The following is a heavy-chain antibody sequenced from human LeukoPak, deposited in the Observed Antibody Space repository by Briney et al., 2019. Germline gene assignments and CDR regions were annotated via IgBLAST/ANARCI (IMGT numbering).Heavy chain of an antibody. V-gene: IGHV4-34*01. CDR2: INHSGST. CDR1: GGSFSGYY. CDR3: ARVVVGAQDY. Sequence: SETLSLTCAVYGGSFSGYYWSWIRQPPGKGLEWTGEINHSGSTNYNPSLKSRVTISVGTSKSQFALKLSSVTAADTAVYYCARVVVGAQDYWGQGTLVTVSS. J-gene: IGHJ4*02. D-gene: IGHD1-26*01.